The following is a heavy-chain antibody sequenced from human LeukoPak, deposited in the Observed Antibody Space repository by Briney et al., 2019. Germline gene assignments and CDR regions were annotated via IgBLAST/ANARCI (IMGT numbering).Heavy chain of an antibody. J-gene: IGHJ3*02. CDR3: VREVRYYDSSGYFTKSDGFDI. CDR1: GGSFSGYY. Sequence: SETLSLTCAVYGGSFSGYYWSWIRQPAGKGLEWIGRIYTSGSTNYNPSLKSRVTMSVDTSKNQFSLKLSSVTAADTAVYYCVREVRYYDSSGYFTKSDGFDIWGQGTTVTVSS. V-gene: IGHV4-4*07. D-gene: IGHD3-22*01. CDR2: IYTSGST.